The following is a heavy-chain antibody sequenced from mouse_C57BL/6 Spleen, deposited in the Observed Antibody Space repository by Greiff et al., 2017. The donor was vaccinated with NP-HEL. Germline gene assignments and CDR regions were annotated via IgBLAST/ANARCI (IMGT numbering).Heavy chain of an antibody. CDR3: ARHGYYSNYDYYAMDY. CDR2: FYPGSGSI. J-gene: IGHJ4*01. D-gene: IGHD2-5*01. V-gene: IGHV1-62-2*01. CDR1: CYTFTSYP. Sequence: QVQLKESGAELVKPGASVKLSCHSSCYTFTSYPIHCVHHRSGQGLEWIGWFYPGSGSIKYNEKFKDKATLTADKSSSTVYMELSRLTSEDSAVYFCARHGYYSNYDYYAMDYWGQGTSVTVSS.